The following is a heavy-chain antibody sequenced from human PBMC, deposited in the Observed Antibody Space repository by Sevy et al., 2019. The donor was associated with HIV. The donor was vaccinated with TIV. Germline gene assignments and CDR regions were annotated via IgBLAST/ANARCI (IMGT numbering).Heavy chain of an antibody. CDR3: ARVSSIYYDRGYFYAMDV. J-gene: IGHJ6*02. CDR1: RFTFSSYW. CDR2: INQDGSEK. D-gene: IGHD3-22*01. Sequence: GGYLRLSCAASRFTFSSYWMSWVRQAPGKGLEWVANINQDGSEKYHLDSVKGRFTISRDNAKNSLYLQTNSLRAEDTSVYFCARVSSIYYDRGYFYAMDVWGQGITVTVSS. V-gene: IGHV3-7*01.